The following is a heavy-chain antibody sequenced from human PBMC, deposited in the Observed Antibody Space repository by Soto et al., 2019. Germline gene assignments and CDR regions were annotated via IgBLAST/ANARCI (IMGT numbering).Heavy chain of an antibody. CDR1: GFTFSGYA. Sequence: GGSLRLSCAASGFTFSGYAMSWVRQAPGKGLEWVSVIHGGGNSAYYADSVKGRFTVSRDNSKNTLYLQMNSLRAEDTAVFYCAKERSSGWSFDYWGQGTLVTVSS. V-gene: IGHV3-23*01. J-gene: IGHJ4*02. D-gene: IGHD6-19*01. CDR3: AKERSSGWSFDY. CDR2: IHGGGNSA.